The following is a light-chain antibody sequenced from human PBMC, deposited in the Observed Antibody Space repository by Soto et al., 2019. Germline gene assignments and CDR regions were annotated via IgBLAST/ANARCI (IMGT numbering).Light chain of an antibody. V-gene: IGKV1-39*01. Sequence: DIQMTQSPSSLSASVGDRVTITCRASQSISSYLNWYQQKPGKAPKLLIYAASSLQSGVPSRFSGSGSGTDFTLTISSLQPEDFATYYCQQSYSTPRTFVQGTNVDIK. CDR1: QSISSY. CDR3: QQSYSTPRT. CDR2: AAS. J-gene: IGKJ1*01.